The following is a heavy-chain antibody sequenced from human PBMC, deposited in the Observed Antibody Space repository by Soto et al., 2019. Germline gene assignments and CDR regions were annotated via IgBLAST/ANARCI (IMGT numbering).Heavy chain of an antibody. CDR1: GFIFSNYA. CDR2: ISDSGDTS. Sequence: EVQLVDSGGGLVQPGGSLRLSCAASGFIFSNYAMSWVRQAPGKGLEGVSAISDSGDTSYYADSVKGWFTISRDNSKNTPYLQMNSPMAEKTDIYYGAKRARALLPLNYWGQGNLVTVSS. J-gene: IGHJ4*02. CDR3: AKRARALLPLNY. D-gene: IGHD1-26*01. V-gene: IGHV3-23*04.